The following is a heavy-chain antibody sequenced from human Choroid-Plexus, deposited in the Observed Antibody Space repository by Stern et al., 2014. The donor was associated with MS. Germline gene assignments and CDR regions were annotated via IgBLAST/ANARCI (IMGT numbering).Heavy chain of an antibody. CDR2: IDWDDEK. CDR1: GFSLSTTGMR. CDR3: ARLGAVGGLDF. Sequence: QVTLKESGPALLRPTETLRLTCTFSGFSLSTTGMRVSWIRQPPGKALEWLARIDWDDEKFYNTSLKTRVTISKDPSKNHVVLTMTNVDPVDTATYYCARLGAVGGLDFWGQGTLVTVSS. D-gene: IGHD6-19*01. V-gene: IGHV2-70*04. J-gene: IGHJ4*02.